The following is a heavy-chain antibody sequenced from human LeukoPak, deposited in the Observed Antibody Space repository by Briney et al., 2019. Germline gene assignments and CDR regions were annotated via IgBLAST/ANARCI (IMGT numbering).Heavy chain of an antibody. V-gene: IGHV1-8*01. Sequence: ASVKVSCKASGYTFTSYDINWVRQATGQGLEWMGWMNPNSGNTGYAQKFQGRVTMTRDTSISTAYMELSRLRSDDTAVYYCATGGVRDYYGSGSYYNGGYWGQGTLVTVSS. J-gene: IGHJ4*02. CDR2: MNPNSGNT. CDR3: ATGGVRDYYGSGSYYNGGY. D-gene: IGHD3-10*01. CDR1: GYTFTSYD.